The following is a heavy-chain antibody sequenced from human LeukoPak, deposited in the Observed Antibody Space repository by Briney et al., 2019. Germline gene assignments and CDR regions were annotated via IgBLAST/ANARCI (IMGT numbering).Heavy chain of an antibody. CDR3: ARADASQIDY. CDR2: IYYSGST. Sequence: SETLSLTCTVSGGSISSGDYYWSWIRQPPGKGLEWIGYIYYSGSTYYNPSLKSRVTISVDTSKNQFSLKLSSVTAADTAVSYCARADASQIDYWGQGTLVTVSS. CDR1: GGSISSGDYY. D-gene: IGHD2-2*01. J-gene: IGHJ4*02. V-gene: IGHV4-30-4*01.